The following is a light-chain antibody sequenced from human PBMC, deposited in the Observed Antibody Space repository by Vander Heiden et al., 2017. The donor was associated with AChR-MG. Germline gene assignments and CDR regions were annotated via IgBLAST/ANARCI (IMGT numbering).Light chain of an antibody. V-gene: IGLV2-14*03. CDR2: DVS. J-gene: IGLJ3*02. CDR3: SSYTSSSTRV. CDR1: SSDVGGYNY. Sequence: QSALTQPASVSGSPGQSLTISCTGTSSDVGGYNYVSWYQQHPGKAPKLMIYDVSNRPSGVSNRFSGSKSGNTASLTISGLPAEDEADYYCSSYTSSSTRVFGGGTKLTVL.